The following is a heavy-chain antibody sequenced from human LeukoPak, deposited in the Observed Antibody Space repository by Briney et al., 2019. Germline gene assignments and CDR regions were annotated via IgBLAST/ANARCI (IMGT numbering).Heavy chain of an antibody. D-gene: IGHD6-13*01. CDR2: MNPNSGNT. Sequence: ASVKVSCKASGYTFTSYDINWGRQAPGQGLEWMGWMNPNSGNTGYAQKFQGRVTMTRNTSISTAYMELSSLRSEDTAVYYCARVRSSDAFDIWGQGTMVTVSS. J-gene: IGHJ3*02. CDR3: ARVRSSDAFDI. CDR1: GYTFTSYD. V-gene: IGHV1-8*01.